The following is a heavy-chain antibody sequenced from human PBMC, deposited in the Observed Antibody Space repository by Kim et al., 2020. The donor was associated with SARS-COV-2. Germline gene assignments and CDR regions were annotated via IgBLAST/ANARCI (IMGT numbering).Heavy chain of an antibody. J-gene: IGHJ4*02. CDR3: ARVHSSSWYAFDY. D-gene: IGHD6-13*01. V-gene: IGHV4-34*01. Sequence: NPSLKSRVTISVDTNKNQFSLKLSSVTAADTAVYYCARVHSSSWYAFDYWGQGTLVTVSS.